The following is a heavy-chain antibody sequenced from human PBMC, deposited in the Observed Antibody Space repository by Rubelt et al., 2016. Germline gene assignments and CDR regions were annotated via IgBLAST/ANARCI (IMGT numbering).Heavy chain of an antibody. D-gene: IGHD4-17*01. CDR1: GYTFTNYG. J-gene: IGHJ4*02. Sequence: QVQLVQSGAEVKKPGASVKVSCKASGYTFTNYGMHWVRQAPGQRLEWMGWIDAGNGDTKYSQKLKARVSITRDASANTAYMELSSLRSEDTAVYYCARANHGDDEDYWGQGTLVTVSS. V-gene: IGHV1-3*01. CDR2: IDAGNGDT. CDR3: ARANHGDDEDY.